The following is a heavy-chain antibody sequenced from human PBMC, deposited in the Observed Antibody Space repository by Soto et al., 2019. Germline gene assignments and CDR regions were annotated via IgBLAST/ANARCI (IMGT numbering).Heavy chain of an antibody. CDR3: AKDTGLWFGELFRLLYYYYMDV. J-gene: IGHJ6*03. D-gene: IGHD3-10*01. CDR2: IYYGGST. Sequence: SETLSLTCTVSGGSISSYYWSWIRQPPGKGLEWIGYIYYGGSTNYNPSLKSRVTISVDTSKNQFSLKLSSVTAADTAVYYCAKDTGLWFGELFRLLYYYYMDVWGKGTTVTVSS. CDR1: GGSISSYY. V-gene: IGHV4-59*12.